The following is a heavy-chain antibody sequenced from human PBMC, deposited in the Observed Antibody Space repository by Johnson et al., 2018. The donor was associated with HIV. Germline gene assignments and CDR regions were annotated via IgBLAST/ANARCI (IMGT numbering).Heavy chain of an antibody. CDR2: IRYDETEK. Sequence: QVQLVESGGGVVQPGGSLRLSCAASGFIFSSYGMHWARQAPGKGLEWVAFIRYDETEKYSADSVQGRFTISRDNSKSTLFLHMNTLRVEDTAVYYCATPTGSDAFDVWGQGTLVTVSS. J-gene: IGHJ3*01. CDR1: GFIFSSYG. D-gene: IGHD1-1*01. CDR3: ATPTGSDAFDV. V-gene: IGHV3-30*02.